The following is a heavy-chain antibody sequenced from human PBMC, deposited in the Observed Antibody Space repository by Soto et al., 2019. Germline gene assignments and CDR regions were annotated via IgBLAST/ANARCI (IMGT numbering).Heavy chain of an antibody. Sequence: VRLVESGGGVVQPGRSLRLSCTASGFSFSSYAMYWFRQPPGKGLEWVAVISHDGINKHYADSVKGRFTFSRDNSNHSLDLQLNSLRGEDTAMYYCARDMYSSDYFVKWFEPWGQGTLVTVSS. J-gene: IGHJ5*02. CDR1: GFSFSSYA. D-gene: IGHD6-19*01. V-gene: IGHV3-30-3*01. CDR2: ISHDGINK. CDR3: ARDMYSSDYFVKWFEP.